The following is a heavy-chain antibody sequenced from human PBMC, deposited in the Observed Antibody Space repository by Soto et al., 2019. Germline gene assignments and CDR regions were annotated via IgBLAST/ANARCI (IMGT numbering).Heavy chain of an antibody. D-gene: IGHD1-26*01. J-gene: IGHJ4*02. CDR1: GFTFSNYS. CDR2: ISVSGGST. V-gene: IGHV3-23*01. Sequence: XGSLLLTCAGSGFTFSNYSMSWVRQAPGKGLAWVSAISVSGGSTYYADSVKGRFTISRDNSKNTLYLQMNSLRAEDTALYYCAKVPVGATGRFDYWGQGTLVTVSS. CDR3: AKVPVGATGRFDY.